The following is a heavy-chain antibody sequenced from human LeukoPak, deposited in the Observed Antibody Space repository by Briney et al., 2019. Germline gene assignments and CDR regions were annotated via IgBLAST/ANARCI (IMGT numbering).Heavy chain of an antibody. V-gene: IGHV3-21*01. CDR3: ARIVDIYDY. CDR1: GFTFSIYR. J-gene: IGHJ4*02. D-gene: IGHD1-26*01. Sequence: GGSLRLSCAASGFTFSIYRVNWVRQAPGKGLEWVSSISSSSGHIYYADSVKGRFTISRDNAKNPLYLQMNSLRAEDTAVYYCARIVDIYDYWGQGTLVTVSS. CDR2: ISSSSGHI.